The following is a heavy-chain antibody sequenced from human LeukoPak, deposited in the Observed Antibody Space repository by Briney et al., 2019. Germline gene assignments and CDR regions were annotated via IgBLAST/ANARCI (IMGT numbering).Heavy chain of an antibody. Sequence: GGSLRLSCAASGFTFSSYSMNWVRQAPGKGLEWVSSISSSSSYIYYADSVKGRFTISRDNAKNSLYLQKNSLRAEDTAVYYCARDRWLGAFDIWGQGTMVTVSS. CDR1: GFTFSSYS. CDR2: ISSSSSYI. CDR3: ARDRWLGAFDI. D-gene: IGHD6-19*01. J-gene: IGHJ3*02. V-gene: IGHV3-21*01.